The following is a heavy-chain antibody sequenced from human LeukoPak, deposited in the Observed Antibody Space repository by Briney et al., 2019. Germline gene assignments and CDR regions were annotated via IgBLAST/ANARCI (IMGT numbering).Heavy chain of an antibody. CDR3: ARLTVTTGDY. J-gene: IGHJ4*02. CDR2: ISSSSSTI. Sequence: GGSLRLSCAASGFTFSSYSMNWVRQAPGKGLEWVSYISSSSSTIYYADSVKGRFTISRDNAKNSLYLQMNSLRAEDTAVYYCARLTVTTGDYWGQGTLVTVSS. V-gene: IGHV3-48*01. CDR1: GFTFSSYS. D-gene: IGHD4-17*01.